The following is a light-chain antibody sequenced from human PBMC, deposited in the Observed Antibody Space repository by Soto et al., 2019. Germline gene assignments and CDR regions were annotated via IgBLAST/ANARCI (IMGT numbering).Light chain of an antibody. J-gene: IGKJ3*01. CDR3: QQSYSKIT. CDR1: QSISSY. Sequence: DIQMTQSPSSLSASVGDRVTITCRASQSISSYLNWYQQKPGKAPKLLIYAASSLQSGVPSRFSGSGSETDFTLTISSLQPEDFATYYCQQSYSKITFGPGNKVDIK. CDR2: AAS. V-gene: IGKV1-39*01.